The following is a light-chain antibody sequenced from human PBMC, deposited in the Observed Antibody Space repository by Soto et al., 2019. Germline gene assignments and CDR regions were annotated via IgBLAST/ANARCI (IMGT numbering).Light chain of an antibody. CDR3: QQYSSTPLFT. V-gene: IGKV3-20*01. CDR1: QRVDSGY. Sequence: EIVLTQSPGTLSLSPGDRATLSCRASQRVDSGYLAWYQQKPGQAPRLLIYATSTRASGVPDRFSGSGSGTDFILTINRLEPEDFAVYYCQQYSSTPLFTFGPGTKVHIK. CDR2: ATS. J-gene: IGKJ3*01.